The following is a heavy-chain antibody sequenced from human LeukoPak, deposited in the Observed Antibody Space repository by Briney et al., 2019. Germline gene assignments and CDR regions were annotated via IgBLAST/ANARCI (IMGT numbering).Heavy chain of an antibody. Sequence: GESLRLSCAASGFTFSSYAMSWVRRAPGKGLEWVSAISGSGGSTYYADSVKGRFTISRDNSKNTLYLQMNSLRAEDTAVYYCAKDRDYYGSGSYSPNNWFDPWGQGTLVTVSS. CDR2: ISGSGGST. V-gene: IGHV3-23*01. J-gene: IGHJ5*02. CDR3: AKDRDYYGSGSYSPNNWFDP. CDR1: GFTFSSYA. D-gene: IGHD3-10*01.